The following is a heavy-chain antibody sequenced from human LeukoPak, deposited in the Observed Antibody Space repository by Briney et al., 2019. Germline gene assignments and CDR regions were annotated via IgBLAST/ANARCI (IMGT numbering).Heavy chain of an antibody. V-gene: IGHV1-46*01. CDR3: ARQGTSATAGFDP. J-gene: IGHJ5*02. Sequence: ASVKVSCKASGYTFTSYYMDWVRQAPGQGLEWMGIINPSGGSTSYAQKFQGRVTMTRDTSTSTVYMELSSLRSEDTAVYYCARQGTSATAGFDPWGQGTLVTVSS. CDR2: INPSGGST. CDR1: GYTFTSYY. D-gene: IGHD5-12*01.